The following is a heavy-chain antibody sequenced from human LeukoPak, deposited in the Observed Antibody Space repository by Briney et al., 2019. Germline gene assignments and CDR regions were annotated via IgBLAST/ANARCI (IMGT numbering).Heavy chain of an antibody. Sequence: PSETLSLTCTVSGGSISSSSYYWGWIRQPPGKGLEWIGSIYYSGSTYYNPSLESRVTISVDTSKNQFSLKLSSVTAADTAVYYCASLAAAASSGDDAFDIWGQGTMVTVSS. CDR3: ASLAAAASSGDDAFDI. D-gene: IGHD6-13*01. V-gene: IGHV4-39*01. CDR1: GGSISSSSYY. CDR2: IYYSGST. J-gene: IGHJ3*02.